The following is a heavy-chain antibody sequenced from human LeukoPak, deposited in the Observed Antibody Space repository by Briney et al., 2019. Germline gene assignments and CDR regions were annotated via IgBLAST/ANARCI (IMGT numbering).Heavy chain of an antibody. CDR1: GYTFTVYY. CDR3: ARDTGPFYDSSTYYFDY. Sequence: ASVKISCKASGYTFTVYYMHWVRQAPGQGLEWVGWINPNTGGAHSAQKFQVRVTMTRDTSINTAYMELSRLTSDDTAVYYCARDTGPFYDSSTYYFDYCGQGTLVTVSS. CDR2: INPNTGGA. D-gene: IGHD3-22*01. J-gene: IGHJ4*02. V-gene: IGHV1-2*02.